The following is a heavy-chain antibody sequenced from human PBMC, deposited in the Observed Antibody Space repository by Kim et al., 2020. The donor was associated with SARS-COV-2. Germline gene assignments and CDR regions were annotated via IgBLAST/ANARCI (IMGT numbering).Heavy chain of an antibody. D-gene: IGHD3-10*01. Sequence: GGSLRLSCSVSGFSVNSNHMGWVRQAPGKGLEWVSVFYNAETTDHADSVKGRFAISRDISKNTLDLLLNSLRAEDTAMYYCARGRTGFGDFDFWGQGTLVTVSS. CDR3: ARGRTGFGDFDF. CDR2: FYNAETT. CDR1: GFSVNSNH. V-gene: IGHV3-66*01. J-gene: IGHJ4*02.